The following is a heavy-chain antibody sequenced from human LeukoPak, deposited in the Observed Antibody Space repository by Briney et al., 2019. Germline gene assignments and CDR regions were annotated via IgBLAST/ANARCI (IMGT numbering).Heavy chain of an antibody. CDR3: ARGLVPGFLDY. D-gene: IGHD4-11*01. J-gene: IGHJ4*02. Sequence: GGSLRLSCAASGFTFSSSWMYWVRQAPGKGLVWVSRLNSDESITTYADSVKGRFTISRDNAKNTLYLQMNSLRAEDTAVYYCARGLVPGFLDYWGQGTPVTVSS. CDR1: GFTFSSSW. CDR2: LNSDESIT. V-gene: IGHV3-74*01.